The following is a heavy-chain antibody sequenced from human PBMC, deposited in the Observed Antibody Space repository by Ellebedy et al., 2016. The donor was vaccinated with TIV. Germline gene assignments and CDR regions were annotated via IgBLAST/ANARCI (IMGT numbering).Heavy chain of an antibody. J-gene: IGHJ3*02. CDR3: ATTFLGYCSSTSCYGAFDI. V-gene: IGHV1-24*01. Sequence: AASVKVSCKVSGYTLTELSMHWVRQAPGKGLEWMGGFDPEDGETIYAQKFQGRVTMTEDTSTDTAYMELSSLRSEDTAVYYCATTFLGYCSSTSCYGAFDIWGQGTMVTVSS. CDR1: GYTLTELS. D-gene: IGHD2-2*01. CDR2: FDPEDGET.